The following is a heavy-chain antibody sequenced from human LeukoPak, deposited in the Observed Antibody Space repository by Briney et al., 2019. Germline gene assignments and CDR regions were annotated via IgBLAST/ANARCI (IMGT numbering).Heavy chain of an antibody. V-gene: IGHV4-39*01. CDR3: ARGVTMIVVVIHDWYFDL. CDR1: GGSISSSSYY. D-gene: IGHD3-22*01. J-gene: IGHJ2*01. Sequence: SETLSPTCTVSGGSISSSSYYWGWIRQPPGKGLEWIGSIYYTRSTYYNPSLKSRVTISVDTSKNQFSLKLISVTAADTAVYYCARGVTMIVVVIHDWYFDLWGRGTLVTVSS. CDR2: IYYTRST.